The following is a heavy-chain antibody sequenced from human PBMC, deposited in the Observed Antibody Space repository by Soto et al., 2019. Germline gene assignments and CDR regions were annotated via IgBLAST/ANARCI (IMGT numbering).Heavy chain of an antibody. CDR1: GGSISSSSYY. D-gene: IGHD3-9*01. CDR3: VATYYDISYYYYGMDV. V-gene: IGHV4-39*01. CDR2: IYYSGST. Sequence: SETLSLTCTVSGGSISSSSYYWGWIRQPPGKGLEWIGSIYYSGSTYYNPSLKSRVTISVDTSKNQFSLKLSSVTAADTAVYYCVATYYDISYYYYGMDVWGQGTTVTVSS. J-gene: IGHJ6*02.